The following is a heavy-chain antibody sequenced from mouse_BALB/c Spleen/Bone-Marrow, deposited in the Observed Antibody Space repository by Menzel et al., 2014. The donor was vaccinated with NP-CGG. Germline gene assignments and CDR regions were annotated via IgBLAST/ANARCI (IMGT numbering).Heavy chain of an antibody. CDR1: GYPITSGYY. D-gene: IGHD2-4*01. V-gene: IGHV3-6*02. CDR3: ARARFDSAFAY. Sequence: EVQLQESGPGLVKPSQSLSLTCSVTGYPITSGYYWNWIRQFPGNKLEWMGYISYDGSNNYNPSLKNRISITRDTSKNQFFLKLNSVTTEDTATYYCARARFDSAFAYWGQGTLVTVSA. CDR2: ISYDGSN. J-gene: IGHJ3*01.